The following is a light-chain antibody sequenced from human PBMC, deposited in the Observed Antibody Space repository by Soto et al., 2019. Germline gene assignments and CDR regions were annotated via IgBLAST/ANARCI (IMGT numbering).Light chain of an antibody. CDR1: SSDIGRYDY. V-gene: IGLV2-14*03. Sequence: QSALTQPASMSGSPGQSITISCTGTSSDIGRYDYVSWYQQLPGKAPKLIIYRVINRPSGVSDRFSGSKSGNSASLSISGLHPDDEASYFCGSYISATTWVFGGGTKLTVL. CDR3: GSYISATTWV. CDR2: RVI. J-gene: IGLJ3*02.